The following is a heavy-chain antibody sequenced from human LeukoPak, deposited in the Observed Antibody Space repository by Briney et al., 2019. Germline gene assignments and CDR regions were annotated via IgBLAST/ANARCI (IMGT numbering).Heavy chain of an antibody. CDR3: AREFPPWRDILTPTSPEEYYYGMDV. CDR2: INSDGSST. J-gene: IGHJ6*02. Sequence: GGSLRLSCAASGFTFSSYWMHWVRQAPGKGLVWVSRINSDGSSTSYADSVKGRFTISRDNAKNTLYLQMNSLRAEDTAVYYSAREFPPWRDILTPTSPEEYYYGMDVWGQGTTVTVSS. V-gene: IGHV3-74*01. CDR1: GFTFSSYW. D-gene: IGHD3-9*01.